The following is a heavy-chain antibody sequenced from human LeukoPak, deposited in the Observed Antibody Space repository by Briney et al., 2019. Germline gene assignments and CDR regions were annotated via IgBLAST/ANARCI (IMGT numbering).Heavy chain of an antibody. CDR1: GYTFTSYG. D-gene: IGHD3-3*01. J-gene: IGHJ4*02. V-gene: IGHV1-18*01. CDR2: ISAYNGNT. Sequence: GASVNVSCKASGYTFTSYGISWVRQAPGQGGEWVGGISAYNGNTNYAQKLQGRVTMTTDTSTSTAYMELRSLRSDDTAVYYCAREERETYYDFWSGYYMWGQGTLVTVSS. CDR3: AREERETYYDFWSGYYM.